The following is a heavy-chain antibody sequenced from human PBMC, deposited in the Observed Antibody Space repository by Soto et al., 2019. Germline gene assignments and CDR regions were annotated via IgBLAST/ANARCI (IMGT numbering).Heavy chain of an antibody. V-gene: IGHV5-51*01. CDR1: EYSFVSYW. Sequence: ELMKICCNGAEYSFVSYWVGWVRQMTGKGLEWMGIIYPGDSDTRYSPSFQGQVTISADKSISTAYLQWSSLKASDTAMYYCARSIYCSGGSCYNWFDPWGQGTLVTVSS. CDR3: ARSIYCSGGSCYNWFDP. CDR2: IYPGDSDT. J-gene: IGHJ5*02. D-gene: IGHD2-15*01.